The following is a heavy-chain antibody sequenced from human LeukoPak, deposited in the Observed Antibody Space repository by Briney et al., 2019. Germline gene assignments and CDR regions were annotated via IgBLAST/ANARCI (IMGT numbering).Heavy chain of an antibody. J-gene: IGHJ4*02. CDR3: ALPEGDYGDSSFDY. CDR1: GGSFSGYY. Sequence: SETLSLTCAVYGGSFSGYYWSWLRQPPGKGLEWIGEVNHSGSTNYNPSLKSRVTISVDTSKNQFSLKLSSVTAADTAVYYCALPEGDYGDSSFDYWGQGTLVTVSS. CDR2: VNHSGST. V-gene: IGHV4-34*01. D-gene: IGHD4-17*01.